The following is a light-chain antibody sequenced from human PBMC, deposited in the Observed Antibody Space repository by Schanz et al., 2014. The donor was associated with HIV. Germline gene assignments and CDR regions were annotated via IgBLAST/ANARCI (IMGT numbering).Light chain of an antibody. CDR1: SSNIGSST. Sequence: QSVLTQPPSASGTPGQRVTISCSGGSSNIGSSTVNWYQQLPGTAPKLLIYNNNQRPSGVPDRFSGSKSGTSASLAISGLQAEDEADYYCSSFASSTWVFGGGTKLTVL. V-gene: IGLV1-44*01. J-gene: IGLJ3*02. CDR2: NNN. CDR3: SSFASSTWV.